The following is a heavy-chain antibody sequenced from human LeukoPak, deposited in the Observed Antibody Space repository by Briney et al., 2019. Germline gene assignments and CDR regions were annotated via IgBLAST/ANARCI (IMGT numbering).Heavy chain of an antibody. D-gene: IGHD2/OR15-2a*01. CDR1: GFTFDDYA. CDR3: AKDEYDAFDI. J-gene: IGHJ3*02. V-gene: IGHV3-9*01. CDR2: TSWNSGSI. Sequence: GGSLRLSCAASGFTFDDYAMHWVRQAPGKGLEWVSGTSWNSGSIGYADSVKGRFTISRDNAKNSLYLQMNSLRAEDTALYYCAKDEYDAFDIWGQGTMVTVSS.